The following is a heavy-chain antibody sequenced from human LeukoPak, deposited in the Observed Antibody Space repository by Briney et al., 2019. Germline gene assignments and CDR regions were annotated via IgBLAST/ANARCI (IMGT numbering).Heavy chain of an antibody. CDR1: GYTLTELS. D-gene: IGHD4-17*01. CDR3: ATGSRARLDYGDYGYY. V-gene: IGHV1-24*01. J-gene: IGHJ4*02. CDR2: FDPEDGET. Sequence: ASEKVSCEVSGYTLTELSKHWVRQAPGKRLEWMGGFDPEDGETIYAQKFQGRVTMTEDTSTDTAYMELSSLRSEDTAVYYCATGSRARLDYGDYGYYWGQGTLVTVSS.